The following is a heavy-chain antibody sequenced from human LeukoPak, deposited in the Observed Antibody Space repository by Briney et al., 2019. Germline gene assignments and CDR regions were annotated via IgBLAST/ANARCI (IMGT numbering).Heavy chain of an antibody. D-gene: IGHD3-3*01. J-gene: IGHJ4*02. Sequence: SDTLSLTCAVSGYSISSSNWWGWIRQPPGKGLEWIGYIYYSGSTYYNPSLKSRVTMSVDTSKNQFSLKLSSVTAVDTAIYYCAREAMAVGFARFPIFNYWGQGTLVTVSS. CDR1: GYSISSSNW. CDR3: AREAMAVGFARFPIFNY. V-gene: IGHV4-28*03. CDR2: IYYSGST.